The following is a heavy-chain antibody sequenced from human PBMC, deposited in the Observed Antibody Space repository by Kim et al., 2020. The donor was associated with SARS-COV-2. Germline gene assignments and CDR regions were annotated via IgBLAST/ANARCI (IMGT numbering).Heavy chain of an antibody. V-gene: IGHV4-30-4*01. CDR2: IYCSGST. D-gene: IGHD1-26*01. CDR3: VRDYGSGYYYYMDV. J-gene: IGHJ6*03. Sequence: SETLSLTCTVSGGSISSGDYYWSWIRQPPGKGLEWIGYIYCSGSTSYDPSLNSRVTMSVDTSKNQFSLKLSSVTAADTAVYYCVRDYGSGYYYYMDVWG. CDR1: GGSISSGDYY.